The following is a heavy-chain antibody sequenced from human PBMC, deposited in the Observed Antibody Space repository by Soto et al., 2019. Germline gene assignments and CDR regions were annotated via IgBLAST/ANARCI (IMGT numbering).Heavy chain of an antibody. V-gene: IGHV3-30-3*01. Sequence: QVHLVESGGGVVRPGTSLRVSCSASEFSFNNYAVHWVRQAPGEGLEWVALISSDGNNKYYPDSVRGRFTISRDHSNNTVYLQMHNLRVDDTAVYYCATWTLPLSWNWLQSAAGKFDYWGQGTLVTVSS. J-gene: IGHJ4*02. CDR2: ISSDGNNK. CDR1: EFSFNNYA. D-gene: IGHD5-12*01. CDR3: ATWTLPLSWNWLQSAAGKFDY.